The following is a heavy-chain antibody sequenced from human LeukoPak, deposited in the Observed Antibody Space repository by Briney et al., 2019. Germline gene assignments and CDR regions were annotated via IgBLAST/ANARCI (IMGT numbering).Heavy chain of an antibody. J-gene: IGHJ4*02. CDR3: ARDWNGLAY. CDR2: IKQDGSEK. V-gene: IGHV3-7*01. D-gene: IGHD3-3*01. Sequence: GGCLRLSCAASGFTFSSYWMSWVRQAPGKGLECVANIKQDGSEKYSVDSVTGRFTTSRANAQPTLYLQMNSLRAEHTALYYCARDWNGLAYWGQGTLVTVSS. CDR1: GFTFSSYW.